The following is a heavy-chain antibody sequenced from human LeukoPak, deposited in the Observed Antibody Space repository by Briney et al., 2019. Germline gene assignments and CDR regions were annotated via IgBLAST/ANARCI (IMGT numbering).Heavy chain of an antibody. J-gene: IGHJ4*02. CDR1: GFTFDDYG. D-gene: IGHD3-3*01. CDR3: ARGLRFLEWLSGFDY. V-gene: IGHV3-20*04. CDR2: INWNGGST. Sequence: PGGSLRLSCAASGFTFDDYGMSWVRQAPGKGLEWVSGINWNGGSTGYADSVKGRFTTSRDNAKNSLYLQMNSLRAEDTALYYCARGLRFLEWLSGFDYWGQGTLVTVSS.